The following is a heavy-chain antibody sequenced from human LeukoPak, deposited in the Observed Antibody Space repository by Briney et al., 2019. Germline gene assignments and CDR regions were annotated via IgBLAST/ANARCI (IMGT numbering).Heavy chain of an antibody. D-gene: IGHD2-2*01. CDR1: GFTFGSYA. J-gene: IGHJ4*02. CDR2: ISGSGGST. CDR3: AKAERVVPAAPTDY. Sequence: PGGSLRLSCAASGFTFGSYAMSWVRQAPGKGLEWVSAISGSGGSTYYADSVKGRFTISRDNSKNTLYLQMNSLRAEDTAVYYCAKAERVVPAAPTDYWGQGTLVTVSS. V-gene: IGHV3-23*01.